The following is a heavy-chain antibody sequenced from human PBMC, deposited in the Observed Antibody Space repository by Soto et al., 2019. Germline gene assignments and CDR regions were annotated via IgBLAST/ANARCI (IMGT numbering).Heavy chain of an antibody. J-gene: IGHJ5*02. Sequence: GASVKVSCKASGGTFSSYAISWVRQAPGQGLEWMGGIIPIFGAANYAQKFQGRVTITADESTSTAYMELSSLRSEDTAVYYCARRYCSSTSCYIEGYNWFDPWGQGTLGTV. CDR2: IIPIFGAA. CDR1: GGTFSSYA. D-gene: IGHD2-2*02. CDR3: ARRYCSSTSCYIEGYNWFDP. V-gene: IGHV1-69*13.